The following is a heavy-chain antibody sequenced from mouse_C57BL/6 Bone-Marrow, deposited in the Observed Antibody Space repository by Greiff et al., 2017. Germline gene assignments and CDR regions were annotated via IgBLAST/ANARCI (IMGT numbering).Heavy chain of an antibody. CDR1: GYTFTSYT. CDR3: ARPAQSNYFDY. Sequence: QVQLKESGAELARPGASVKMSCKASGYTFTSYTMHWVKQRPGQGLEWIGYINPSSGYTKYNQKFKDKATLTADKSSSTAYMQLSSLTSEDSAVYYCARPAQSNYFDYWGQGTTLTVSS. CDR2: INPSSGYT. D-gene: IGHD3-2*02. J-gene: IGHJ2*01. V-gene: IGHV1-4*01.